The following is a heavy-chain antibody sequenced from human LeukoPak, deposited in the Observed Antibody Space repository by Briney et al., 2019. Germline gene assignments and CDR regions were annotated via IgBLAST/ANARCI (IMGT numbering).Heavy chain of an antibody. CDR3: ARAYGNNGMDV. D-gene: IGHD2/OR15-2a*01. CDR1: GFSVSTTY. V-gene: IGHV3-53*01. CDR2: LYSGGYA. Sequence: GGSLRLSCAASGFSVSTTYMTWVRQAPGKGLEWVSVLYSGGYANYTGSVEGRFTISRDNSKNTLYLQMNSLRADDTALYYCARAYGNNGMDVWGQGTLVTVSS. J-gene: IGHJ4*02.